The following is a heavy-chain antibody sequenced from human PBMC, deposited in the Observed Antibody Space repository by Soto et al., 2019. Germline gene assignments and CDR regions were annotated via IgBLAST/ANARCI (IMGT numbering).Heavy chain of an antibody. CDR2: MNPNSGNT. CDR1: GYTFTSYD. V-gene: IGHV1-8*01. D-gene: IGHD6-13*01. Sequence: ASVKVSCKASGYTFTSYDINWVRQATGQGLEWMGWMNPNSGNTGYAQKFQGRVTMTRNTSISTAYMELSSLRSEDTAVYYCARARIADNYYGMDVWGQGTTVTVSS. J-gene: IGHJ6*02. CDR3: ARARIADNYYGMDV.